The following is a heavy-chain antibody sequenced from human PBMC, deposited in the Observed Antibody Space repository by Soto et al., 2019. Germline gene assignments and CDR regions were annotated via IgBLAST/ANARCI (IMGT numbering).Heavy chain of an antibody. J-gene: IGHJ4*02. Sequence: TGGSLRLSCTGSGFTFNSLSLHWVRQGPEKGLEWVAVVSFDGKVTYYADSVKGRFTVSRDNSKNTIYLLANSLRAEDTAVYYCAREPYGDSQYFDYWGQGTPVTVSS. D-gene: IGHD2-21*02. CDR2: VSFDGKVT. V-gene: IGHV3-30*04. CDR3: AREPYGDSQYFDY. CDR1: GFTFNSLS.